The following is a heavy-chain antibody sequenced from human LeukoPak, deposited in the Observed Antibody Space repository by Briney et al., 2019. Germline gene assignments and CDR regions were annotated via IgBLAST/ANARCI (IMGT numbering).Heavy chain of an antibody. CDR1: GFTFSSYA. J-gene: IGHJ4*02. V-gene: IGHV3-23*01. CDR3: AKGYGSGSSRYYFDY. CDR2: ISAGGGST. Sequence: PGGSLRLSCAASGFTFSSYAMSWVRQAPGKGLEWFSTISAGGGSTYYADSVKGRFTISRDSSKNTLYLQMNSLRAEDTAVYYCAKGYGSGSSRYYFDYWGQGTLVTVSS. D-gene: IGHD3-10*01.